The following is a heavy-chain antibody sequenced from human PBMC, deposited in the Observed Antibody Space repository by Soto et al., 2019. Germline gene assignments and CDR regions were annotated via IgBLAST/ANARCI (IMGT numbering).Heavy chain of an antibody. D-gene: IGHD4-17*01. Sequence: QITLKESGPTLVKPTQTLTLTCTFSGFSLTTSGVGVGWIRQPPGKALEWLALIYWEDDKRYSPSLKSRLTIPKDTSNNQVVLTMTNLDPVDTATYYCAHRPYGGQSNWFFDPWGRGTLVTVS. CDR1: GFSLTTSGVG. V-gene: IGHV2-5*02. CDR2: IYWEDDK. CDR3: AHRPYGGQSNWFFDP. J-gene: IGHJ2*01.